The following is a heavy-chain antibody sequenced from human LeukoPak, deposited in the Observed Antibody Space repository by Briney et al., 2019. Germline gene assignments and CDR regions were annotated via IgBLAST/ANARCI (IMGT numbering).Heavy chain of an antibody. D-gene: IGHD4-17*01. CDR1: GITFSRFW. CDR2: ISYDGSNK. J-gene: IGHJ4*02. CDR3: AKAYGDYSPGNY. Sequence: GGSLRLSCAASGITFSRFWVSWVRQAPGKGLQWEAVISYDGSNKYYADSVKGRFTISRDNSKNTLYLQMNSLRAEDTAVYYCAKAYGDYSPGNYWGQGTLVTVSS. V-gene: IGHV3-30*18.